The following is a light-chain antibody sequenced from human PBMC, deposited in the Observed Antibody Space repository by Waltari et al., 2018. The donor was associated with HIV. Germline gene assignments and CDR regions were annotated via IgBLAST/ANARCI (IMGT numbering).Light chain of an antibody. J-gene: IGLJ2*01. CDR1: SSAVGTYRL. CDR3: SSYTSFSTVL. V-gene: IGLV2-23*01. Sequence: QSALTQPASVSGSPGQSITISCTGTSSAVGTYRLVSWYQHHPGKAPKLMIYEGNKWPSGVSNRFSGSKSGNTASLTISGLQAEDETDYYCSSYTSFSTVLFGGGTKLTVL. CDR2: EGN.